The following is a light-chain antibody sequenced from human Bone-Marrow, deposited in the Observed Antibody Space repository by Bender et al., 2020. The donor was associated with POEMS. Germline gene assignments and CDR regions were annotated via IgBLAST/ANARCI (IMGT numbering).Light chain of an antibody. Sequence: QSALTQPASVSGSPGQSITISCTGTSSDVGTYDLVSWYHQSPGKAPKLLISEVNKRPSGVSDRFSGSKSANTASLTISGLQAEDEADYYCCSYAGSSPVFGGGTKLTVL. CDR3: CSYAGSSPV. V-gene: IGLV2-23*02. J-gene: IGLJ2*01. CDR2: EVN. CDR1: SSDVGTYDL.